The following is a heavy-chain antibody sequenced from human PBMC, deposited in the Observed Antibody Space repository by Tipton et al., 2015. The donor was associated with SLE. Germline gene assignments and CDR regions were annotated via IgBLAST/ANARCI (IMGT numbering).Heavy chain of an antibody. D-gene: IGHD5-24*01. J-gene: IGHJ4*02. CDR1: GGSISSSSYY. V-gene: IGHV4-39*07. CDR2: IYYSGST. CDR3: ARTIQFGPGD. Sequence: TPSLTCTVSGGSISSSSYYWGWIRQPPGKGLEWIGSIYYSGSTYYNPSLKHRVTMSVDTSKNQFSLKVRSVTAADTAVYYCARTIQFGPGDWGRGTLVTVSS.